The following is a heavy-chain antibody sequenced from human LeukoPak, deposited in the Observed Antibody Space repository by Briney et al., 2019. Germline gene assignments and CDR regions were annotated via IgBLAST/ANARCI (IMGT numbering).Heavy chain of an antibody. CDR3: AKVDLPWLVLNWFDP. J-gene: IGHJ5*02. Sequence: GGSLRLSCVGSGFTFSSHAMSWVRQAPEKGLEWVSGIYESGQTTHYADSVKGRFSISRDNSKNTLYLQMNSLRAEDTAVYYCAKVDLPWLVLNWFDPWGQGTLVTVSS. CDR1: GFTFSSHA. V-gene: IGHV3-23*01. D-gene: IGHD6-19*01. CDR2: IYESGQTT.